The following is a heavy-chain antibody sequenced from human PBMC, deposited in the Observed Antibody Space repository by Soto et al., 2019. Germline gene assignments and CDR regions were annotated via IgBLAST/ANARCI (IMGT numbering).Heavy chain of an antibody. J-gene: IGHJ5*02. CDR3: ARGYCSSTSCPLTLFDP. V-gene: IGHV4-34*01. CDR2: INHSGRT. Sequence: SETLSLTCAVYGGSFSGYYWSWIRQPPGKGLEWIGEINHSGRTNYNLSLKSRVTISVDTSKNQFSLKLSSVTAADTAVYYCARGYCSSTSCPLTLFDPWGQGTLVTVSS. CDR1: GGSFSGYY. D-gene: IGHD2-2*01.